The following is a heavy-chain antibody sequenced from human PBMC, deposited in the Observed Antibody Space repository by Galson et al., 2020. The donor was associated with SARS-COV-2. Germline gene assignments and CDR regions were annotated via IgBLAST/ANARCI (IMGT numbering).Heavy chain of an antibody. V-gene: IGHV4-38-2*02. J-gene: IGHJ2*01. Sequence: SETLSLTCTVSGYSVSTTNYWGWVRQPPGRGLERVGSVYPSGTAYYNPSLKSRVTISVATSKNQFSLRLDSVTAADTALYYCARQGVNMIVLVTVPGWYFDLWGRGTLVTVSS. CDR1: GYSVSTTNY. CDR2: VYPSGTA. CDR3: ARQGVNMIVLVTVPGWYFDL. D-gene: IGHD3-22*01.